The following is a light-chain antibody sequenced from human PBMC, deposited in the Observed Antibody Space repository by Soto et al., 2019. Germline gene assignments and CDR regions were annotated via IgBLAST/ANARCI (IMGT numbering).Light chain of an antibody. CDR1: VSDVGGYDS. J-gene: IGLJ1*01. CDR2: GVN. CDR3: CSYTTSTTYV. V-gene: IGLV2-14*03. Sequence: QSVLTQPASVSGSPGQSITISCTGTVSDVGGYDSVSWYQQHPGRAPKLIIYGVNNRPSGVSNRFSASRSAETASLTISGLQAEDEANYYCCSYTTSTTYVFGTGTTVTVL.